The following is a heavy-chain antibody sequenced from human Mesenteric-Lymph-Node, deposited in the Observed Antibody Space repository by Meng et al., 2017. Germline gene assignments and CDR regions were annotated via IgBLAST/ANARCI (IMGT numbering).Heavy chain of an antibody. CDR2: IYNSGST. J-gene: IGHJ2*01. CDR1: GGSISISNYY. Sequence: QVSLQRLGAGLVKPSQTLSLTCTVPGGSISISNYYWSWFRQPPGKGLEWSGHIYNSGSTYYNPSLKSRITISVDTSKNQFSLKLSSVTAADTAVYYCARGQKGYFDLWGRGTLVTVSS. V-gene: IGHV4-30-4*01. CDR3: ARGQKGYFDL.